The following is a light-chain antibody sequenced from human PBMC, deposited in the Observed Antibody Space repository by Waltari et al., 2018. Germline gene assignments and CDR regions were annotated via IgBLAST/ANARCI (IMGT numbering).Light chain of an antibody. V-gene: IGKV3D-15*01. CDR1: QSVSNN. Sequence: EIVMTQSPATLSVSPGEGATLSCRASQSVSNNLAWYQQKPGQTPRLLIYGASIRATGIPARFSGSGSGTEFTLTISSLQSEDFAVYYCHQYNRWPRTFGQGTKVEIK. CDR3: HQYNRWPRT. J-gene: IGKJ1*01. CDR2: GAS.